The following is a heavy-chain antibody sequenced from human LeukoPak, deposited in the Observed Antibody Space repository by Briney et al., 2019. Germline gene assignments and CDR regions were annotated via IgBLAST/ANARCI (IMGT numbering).Heavy chain of an antibody. Sequence: GGSLRLSCAASGFTFDDYTMHWVRQAPGKGLEWVSLISWDGGTTYYADSVKGRFTISRDNSKNSLYLQMNSLRTEDTALYYCAKDFYRGDSLDHWGQGTLVTVSS. CDR3: AKDFYRGDSLDH. V-gene: IGHV3-43*01. J-gene: IGHJ4*02. CDR1: GFTFDDYT. D-gene: IGHD2-21*02. CDR2: ISWDGGTT.